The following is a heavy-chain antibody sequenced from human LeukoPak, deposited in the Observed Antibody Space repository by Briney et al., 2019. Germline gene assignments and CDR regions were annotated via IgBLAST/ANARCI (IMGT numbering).Heavy chain of an antibody. CDR1: GGSFSGYY. Sequence: PSETLSLTCAVYGGSFSGYYWSWIRQPPGKGLEWIGEINHSGSTNYNPSLKSRVTISVDTSKNQFSLKLSSVTAADTAVYYCARGRGYQNFDYWGQGTLVTVSS. V-gene: IGHV4-34*01. D-gene: IGHD2-2*01. CDR2: INHSGST. J-gene: IGHJ4*02. CDR3: ARGRGYQNFDY.